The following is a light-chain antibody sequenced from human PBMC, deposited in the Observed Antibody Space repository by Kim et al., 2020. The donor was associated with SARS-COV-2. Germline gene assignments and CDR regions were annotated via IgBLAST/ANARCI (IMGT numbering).Light chain of an antibody. CDR1: NVKNYY. J-gene: IGLJ3*02. V-gene: IGLV3-19*01. CDR3: NSRDSSGNHWV. CDR2: GKN. Sequence: SSELTQDPAVSVALGQTVRITCQGDNVKNYYASWYQQKAGQAPVLVIDGKNTRPSGIPDRFSGSSSGNTASLTITGAQTEDEADYYCNSRDSSGNHWVFG.